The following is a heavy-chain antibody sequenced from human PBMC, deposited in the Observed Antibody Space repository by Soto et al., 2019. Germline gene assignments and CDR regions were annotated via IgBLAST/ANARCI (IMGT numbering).Heavy chain of an antibody. CDR2: IYYSGST. D-gene: IGHD2-21*02. V-gene: IGHV4-30-4*01. Sequence: PSETLSLTCTVSGGSISSGDYYWSWIRQPPGKGLEWIGYIYYSGSTYYNPSLKSRVTISVDTSKNQFSLKLSSVTAADTAVYYCARALSGLLFEDAFDIWGQETMVTVSS. J-gene: IGHJ3*02. CDR1: GGSISSGDYY. CDR3: ARALSGLLFEDAFDI.